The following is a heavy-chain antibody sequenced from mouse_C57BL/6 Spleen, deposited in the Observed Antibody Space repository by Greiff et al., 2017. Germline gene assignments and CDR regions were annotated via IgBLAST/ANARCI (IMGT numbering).Heavy chain of an antibody. CDR2: IDPGDGDT. CDR1: GYAFSSYW. CDR3: ARRCRTAGAY. J-gene: IGHJ3*01. Sequence: QVQLQQPGAELVKPGASVKISCKASGYAFSSYWMHWVKQRPGKGLEWIGQIDPGDGDTNYNGKFKGKATLTADKSSSTAYMQLSSLTSEDSAVYYCARRCRTAGAYWGQGTLVTVSA. D-gene: IGHD1-2*01. V-gene: IGHV1-80*01.